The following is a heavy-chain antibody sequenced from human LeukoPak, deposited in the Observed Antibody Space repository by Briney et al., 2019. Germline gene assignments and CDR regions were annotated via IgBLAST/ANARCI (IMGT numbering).Heavy chain of an antibody. CDR2: INPSGGST. CDR3: AREQGDSSGPGDAFDI. CDR1: GYTFTSYY. J-gene: IGHJ3*02. V-gene: IGHV1-46*01. D-gene: IGHD3-22*01. Sequence: ASVKVSCKASGYTFTSYYMHYVRHAPGQRPERVGIINPSGGSTSYAQKFQGRVTMTRDTSTSTVYMELSSLRSEDTAVYYCAREQGDSSGPGDAFDIWGQGTMVTVSS.